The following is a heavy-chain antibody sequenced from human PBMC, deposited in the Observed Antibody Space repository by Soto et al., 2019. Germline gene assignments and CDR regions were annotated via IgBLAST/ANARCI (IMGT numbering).Heavy chain of an antibody. Sequence: EVQLLESGGGLVQPGGSLRLSCAASGFTFSSYAMSWVRQAPGKGLEWVSAISGSGGSTYYADSVKGRFTISRDNSKNTLYLQMNSLRAEVTAVYYCAKDPNVGYGWYYFDYWGQGTLVTDSS. J-gene: IGHJ4*02. CDR3: AKDPNVGYGWYYFDY. CDR2: ISGSGGST. D-gene: IGHD6-19*01. V-gene: IGHV3-23*01. CDR1: GFTFSSYA.